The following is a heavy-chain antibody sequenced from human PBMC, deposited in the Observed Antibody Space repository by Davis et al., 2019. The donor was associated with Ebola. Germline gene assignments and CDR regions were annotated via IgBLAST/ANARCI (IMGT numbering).Heavy chain of an antibody. D-gene: IGHD1-20*01. V-gene: IGHV4-30-4*08. J-gene: IGHJ4*02. CDR1: GASIIHDDHA. Sequence: SETLSLTCTVSGASIIHDDHAWSWIRQPPGKGLEWIGYIHHSGGTYSNPSLKSRLTFSVDTSKNQFSLKLSSVTAADTAVYYCARDDLTGLTDSWGQGTLVTVSS. CDR2: IHHSGGT. CDR3: ARDDLTGLTDS.